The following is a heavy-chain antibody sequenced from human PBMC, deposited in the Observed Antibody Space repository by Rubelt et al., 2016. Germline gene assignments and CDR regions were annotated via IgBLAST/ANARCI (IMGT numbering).Heavy chain of an antibody. CDR3: ARLGYCSSTSCPPFDY. CDR2: ISGSDFST. J-gene: IGHJ4*02. CDR1: GINIRGYA. Sequence: GGGLVQPGGSLRLSCVVSGINIRGYAMSWVRQAPGKGLEWVSGISGSDFSTYYADSVKGRLTISRDNAKNSLYLQMNSLRAEDTAVYYCARLGYCSSTSCPPFDYWGQGTLVTVSS. D-gene: IGHD2-2*01. V-gene: IGHV3-23*01.